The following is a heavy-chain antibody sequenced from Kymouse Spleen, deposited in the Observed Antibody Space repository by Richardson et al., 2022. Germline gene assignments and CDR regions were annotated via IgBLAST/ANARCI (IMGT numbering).Heavy chain of an antibody. Sequence: QVQLVESGGGLVKPGGSLRLSCAASGFTFSDYYMSWIRQAPGKGLEWVSYISSSGSTIYYADSVKGRFTISRDNAKNSLYLQMNSLRAEDTAVYYCARDPRTYSSSWYVLTTGAREPWSPSPQ. CDR3: ARDPRTYSSSWYVLTT. V-gene: IGHV3-11*01. CDR2: ISSSGSTI. CDR1: GFTFSDYY. D-gene: IGHD6-13*01. J-gene: IGHJ4*02.